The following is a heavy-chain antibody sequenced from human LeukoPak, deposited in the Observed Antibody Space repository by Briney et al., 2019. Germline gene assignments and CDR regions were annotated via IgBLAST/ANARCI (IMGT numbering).Heavy chain of an antibody. CDR3: ARDGVYYYGSGSYLDY. CDR1: GFTFSSYA. Sequence: GGSLRLSCAASGFTFSSYAMHWVRQAPGKGLEWVAVISYDGSNKYYADSVKGRFTISRDNSKNTLYLQMNSLRAEDTAVYYYARDGVYYYGSGSYLDYWGQGTLVTVSS. J-gene: IGHJ4*02. V-gene: IGHV3-30*04. D-gene: IGHD3-10*01. CDR2: ISYDGSNK.